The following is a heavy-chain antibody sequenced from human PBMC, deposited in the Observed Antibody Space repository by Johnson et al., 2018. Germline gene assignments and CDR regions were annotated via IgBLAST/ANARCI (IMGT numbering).Heavy chain of an antibody. Sequence: QVQLLETGGGVVQPGRSXRLSCAASGFTFSSYGMHWVRKAPGKGLEWVEVISYDGSNKYYAESVTGRFTISRDNSNNTLYLQMNSLRAEDTAVYYCAKVIKYYDSSGYYYYYYMDVGGKGTTVTVSS. CDR2: ISYDGSNK. V-gene: IGHV3-30*18. CDR3: AKVIKYYDSSGYYYYYYMDV. CDR1: GFTFSSYG. J-gene: IGHJ6*03. D-gene: IGHD3-22*01.